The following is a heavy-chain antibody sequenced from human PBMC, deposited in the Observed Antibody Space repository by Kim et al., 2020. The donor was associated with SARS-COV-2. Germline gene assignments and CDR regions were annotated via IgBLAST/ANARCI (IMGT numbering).Heavy chain of an antibody. V-gene: IGHV4-59*01. J-gene: IGHJ3*02. Sequence: SETLSLTCTVSGGSISSYYWSWIRQPPGKGLEWIGYKYNPSLKSRVTISVDTSKNQFSLKLSSVTAADTAVYYCARFGLGYCSGGSCQNAFDIWGQGTMVTVSS. CDR3: ARFGLGYCSGGSCQNAFDI. CDR1: GGSISSYY. D-gene: IGHD2-15*01.